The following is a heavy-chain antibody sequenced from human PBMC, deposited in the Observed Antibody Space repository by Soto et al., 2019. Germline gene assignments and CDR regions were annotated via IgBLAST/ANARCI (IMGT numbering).Heavy chain of an antibody. Sequence: QVQLQESGPGLVKPSQTLSLTCTVSGGSISSGDYYWSWIRQPPGKGLEWIGYIYYSGSTYYNPSLKSRVTISVDTSKNQFSLQLSSVTAADTAVYYCARVPLDYGVSGYVDYWGQGTLVTVSS. V-gene: IGHV4-30-4*01. CDR3: ARVPLDYGVSGYVDY. J-gene: IGHJ4*02. D-gene: IGHD4-17*01. CDR1: GGSISSGDYY. CDR2: IYYSGST.